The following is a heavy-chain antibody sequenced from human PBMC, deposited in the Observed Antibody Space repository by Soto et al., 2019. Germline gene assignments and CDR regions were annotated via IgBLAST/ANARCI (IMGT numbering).Heavy chain of an antibody. CDR1: GGSFSGNY. CDR2: INHSGKT. J-gene: IGHJ6*02. Sequence: QVQLQQWGAGLLKPSETLSLTCAVYGGSFSGNYWSWIRQPPGKGLEWIGEINHSGKTNHNPSLKSSITTSVDPSKLLVSLQLYSVTAADTGVYSCARGGGIYFYGMDVWGQGTTVTVSS. CDR3: ARGGGIYFYGMDV. V-gene: IGHV4-34*01. D-gene: IGHD3-16*01.